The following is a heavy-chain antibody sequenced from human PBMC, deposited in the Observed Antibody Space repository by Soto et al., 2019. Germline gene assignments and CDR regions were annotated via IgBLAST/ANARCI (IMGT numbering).Heavy chain of an antibody. CDR3: ARDALIVGATGIRLALAGDPFDY. V-gene: IGHV3-33*01. CDR1: GFTFSSYG. CDR2: IWYDGSNK. D-gene: IGHD1-26*01. Sequence: QVQLVESGGGVVQPGRSLRLSCAASGFTFSSYGMHWVRQAPGKGLEWVAVIWYDGSNKYYADSVKGRFTISRDNSKNPLYLQMNSLRAEDTAVYYCARDALIVGATGIRLALAGDPFDYWGQGTLVTVSS. J-gene: IGHJ4*02.